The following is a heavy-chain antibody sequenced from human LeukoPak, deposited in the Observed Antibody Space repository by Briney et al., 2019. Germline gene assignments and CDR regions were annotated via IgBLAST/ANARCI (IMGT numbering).Heavy chain of an antibody. D-gene: IGHD3-3*01. V-gene: IGHV3-23*01. CDR3: AREASEGIDRLEWLLFGVYYYYYMDV. CDR1: GFTCSSCA. J-gene: IGHJ6*03. CDR2: ISGSGGST. Sequence: GGSLRLSCAASGFTCSSCAMSWVRQAPGKGLEWVSAISGSGGSTYYADSVKGRFTISRDNAKNSLYLQMNSLRAEDTAVYYCAREASEGIDRLEWLLFGVYYYYYMDVWGKGTTVTVSS.